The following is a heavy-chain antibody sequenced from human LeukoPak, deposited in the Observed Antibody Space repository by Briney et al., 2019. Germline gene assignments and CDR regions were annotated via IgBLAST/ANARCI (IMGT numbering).Heavy chain of an antibody. CDR3: ASTLYGSGSYYDY. V-gene: IGHV3-21*01. D-gene: IGHD3-10*01. CDR1: GFTFDDYG. J-gene: IGHJ4*02. CDR2: ISSSSSYI. Sequence: AGGSLRLSCAASGFTFDDYGMSWVRQAPGKGLEWVSSISSSSSYIYYADSVKGRFTISRDNAKNSLYLQMNSLRAEDTAVYYCASTLYGSGSYYDYWGQGTLVTVSS.